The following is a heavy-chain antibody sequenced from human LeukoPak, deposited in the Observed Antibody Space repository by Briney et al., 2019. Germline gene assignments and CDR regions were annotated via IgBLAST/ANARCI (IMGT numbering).Heavy chain of an antibody. V-gene: IGHV4-39*07. CDR2: IYDSGST. Sequence: SETLSLTCTVSGGSISSSSYYWGWIRQPPGKGLEWIGSIYDSGSTFYNPSLKSRVTISLDTSKNQFSLKLSSVTAADTAVYYCARARFRYYYDSSGLGPFDYWGQGTLVTVSS. CDR3: ARARFRYYYDSSGLGPFDY. J-gene: IGHJ4*02. D-gene: IGHD3-22*01. CDR1: GGSISSSSYY.